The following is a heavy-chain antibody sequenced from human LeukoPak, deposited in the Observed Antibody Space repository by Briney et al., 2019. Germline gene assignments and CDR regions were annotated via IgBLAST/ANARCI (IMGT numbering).Heavy chain of an antibody. Sequence: GGSLRLSCAASGFTFSSYAMSWVRQAPGKGLEWVGRIKSKTDGGTTDYAAPVKGRFTISRDDSKNTLYLQMNSLKTEDTAVYYCTTTPHWGSGSYYPYYFDYWGQGTLVTVSS. D-gene: IGHD3-10*01. CDR3: TTTPHWGSGSYYPYYFDY. J-gene: IGHJ4*02. CDR2: IKSKTDGGTT. V-gene: IGHV3-15*01. CDR1: GFTFSSYA.